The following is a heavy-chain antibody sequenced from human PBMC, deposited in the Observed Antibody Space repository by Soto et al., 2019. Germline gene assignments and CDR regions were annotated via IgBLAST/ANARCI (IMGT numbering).Heavy chain of an antibody. CDR3: ARDSVPYGSGSPVLNY. D-gene: IGHD3-10*01. CDR2: INAGNGNP. CDR1: GYTFTRYP. J-gene: IGHJ4*02. Sequence: ASVKVSCKASGYTFTRYPMHWVRQAPGQRLEWMGWINAGNGNPKYSQNFQGRVTITRDTSASTAYMEVSSLRSEDTAVYYCARDSVPYGSGSPVLNYWGQGTLVTVSS. V-gene: IGHV1-3*01.